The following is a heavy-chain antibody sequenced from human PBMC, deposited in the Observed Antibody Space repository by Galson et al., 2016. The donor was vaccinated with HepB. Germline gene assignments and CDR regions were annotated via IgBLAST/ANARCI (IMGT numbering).Heavy chain of an antibody. CDR1: GFTFSSYG. V-gene: IGHV3-33*01. Sequence: SLRLSCAASGFTFSSYGMHWVRQAPGEGLEWVAIIWYDGSNKYYADSVKGRFTISRDNSKNTLYLQMNSLSAEDTAIYYCARVFPARCSGRSCFSEGAFDIWGQGTMVIVSS. D-gene: IGHD2-15*01. CDR3: ARVFPARCSGRSCFSEGAFDI. J-gene: IGHJ3*02. CDR2: IWYDGSNK.